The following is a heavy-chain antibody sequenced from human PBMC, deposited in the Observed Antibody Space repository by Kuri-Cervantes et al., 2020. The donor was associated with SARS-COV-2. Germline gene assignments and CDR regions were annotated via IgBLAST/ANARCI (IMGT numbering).Heavy chain of an antibody. CDR3: ARDVVHTYXXRAFDY. CDR1: GASISNGSYY. CDR2: FYTTEQI. Sequence: SETLSLTCTVSGASISNGSYYWSWIRQPAGKGLEWIGRFYTTEQINYNPSLKSRVTISVDTSKNQFSLRLTSVTAADTAVYYXARDVVHTYXXRAFDYWGQGSLVTVSS. D-gene: IGHD2-2*01. V-gene: IGHV4-61*02. J-gene: IGHJ4*02.